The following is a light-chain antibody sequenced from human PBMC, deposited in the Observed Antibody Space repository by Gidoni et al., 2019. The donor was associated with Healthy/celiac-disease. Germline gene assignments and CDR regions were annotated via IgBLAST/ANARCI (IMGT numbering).Light chain of an antibody. CDR2: AAS. V-gene: IGKV1-12*01. CDR3: QQANSFYPIT. Sequence: DIQMTQSPSSVSASVGDRVTITCRESQCISSWLAWYQQKPGKAPKLLIYAASSLQSGVPSSFSVSGSGTDFTLTIISLQPEDFATYYCQQANSFYPITFGQGTRLESK. J-gene: IGKJ5*01. CDR1: QCISSW.